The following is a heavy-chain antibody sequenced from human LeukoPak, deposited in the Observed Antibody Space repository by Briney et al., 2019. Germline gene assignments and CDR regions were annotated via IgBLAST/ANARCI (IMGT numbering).Heavy chain of an antibody. CDR1: GGSISSSSYY. Sequence: SETLSLTCTVSGGSISSSSYYWGWIRQPPGKGLEWIGNIYYRGSTYYNPSLKSRVTISVDTSKNQFSLKLSSVTAADTAVYYCARFSPPDYYYYYYMDVWGKGTTVTVSS. CDR2: IYYRGST. V-gene: IGHV4-39*07. CDR3: ARFSPPDYYYYYYMDV. J-gene: IGHJ6*03.